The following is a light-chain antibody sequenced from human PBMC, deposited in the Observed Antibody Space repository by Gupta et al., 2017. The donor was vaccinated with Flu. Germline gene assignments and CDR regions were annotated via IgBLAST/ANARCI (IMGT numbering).Light chain of an antibody. CDR3: QQHYNIPYT. CDR2: WAS. J-gene: IGKJ2*01. CDR1: YSHLHSPNRKNH. Sequence: DIVMTQSPDSLTVSLGERASINCKSSYSHLHSPNRKNHLAWYQQKPGQPPNLLIYWASTRESGVPDRFSGSGSGTDFTLTISSLQAEDVAVYFCQQHYNIPYTFGQGTKLDIK. V-gene: IGKV4-1*01.